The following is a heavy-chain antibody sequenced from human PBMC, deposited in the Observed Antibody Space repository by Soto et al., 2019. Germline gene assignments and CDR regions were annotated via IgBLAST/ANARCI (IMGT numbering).Heavy chain of an antibody. J-gene: IGHJ6*02. Sequence: SQTLSLTCAISGDSVSSNSAAWNWIRQSPSRGLEWLGRTYYRSKWYNDYAVSVKSRITINPDTSKNQFSLQLNSVTPEDTAVYYCARGIVARERYYYYYGMDVWGQGTTVTVPS. CDR1: GDSVSSNSAA. CDR2: TYYRSKWYN. D-gene: IGHD5-12*01. CDR3: ARGIVARERYYYYYGMDV. V-gene: IGHV6-1*01.